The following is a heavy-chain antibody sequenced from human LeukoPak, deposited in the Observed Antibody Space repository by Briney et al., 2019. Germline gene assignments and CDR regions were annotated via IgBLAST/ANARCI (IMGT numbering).Heavy chain of an antibody. V-gene: IGHV3-33*01. CDR2: IWYDGSNK. Sequence: GGSLRLSCAASGFTFSSYGMHWVRQAPGKGLEWVAVIWYDGSNKYYADSVKGRFTISRDNSKNTLYLQMNSLRAEDTAVYYCARDRSPMTTVIRSLRLGYYYGMDVWGKGTTVTVSS. J-gene: IGHJ6*04. D-gene: IGHD4-17*01. CDR3: ARDRSPMTTVIRSLRLGYYYGMDV. CDR1: GFTFSSYG.